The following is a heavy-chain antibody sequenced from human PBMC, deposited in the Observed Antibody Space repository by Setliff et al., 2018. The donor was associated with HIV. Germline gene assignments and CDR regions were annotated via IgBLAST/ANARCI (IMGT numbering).Heavy chain of an antibody. J-gene: IGHJ4*02. CDR2: IYYSGST. CDR3: ARRDLWFGESQNFDY. CDR1: GGSISSSSYY. V-gene: IGHV4-39*01. D-gene: IGHD3-10*01. Sequence: NPSETLSLTCTVSGGSISSSSYYWGWIRQPPGKGLEWIGSIYYSGSTYYNPSLKSRVTISVDTSKNQFSLKLSSVTAADTAVYYCARRDLWFGESQNFDYWGQGTLVTVSS.